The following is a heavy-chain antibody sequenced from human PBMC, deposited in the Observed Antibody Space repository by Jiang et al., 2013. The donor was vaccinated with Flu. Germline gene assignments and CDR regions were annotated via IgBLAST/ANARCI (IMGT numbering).Heavy chain of an antibody. CDR3: ARDRGSTRWLEPIDY. D-gene: IGHD2-2*01. CDR2: ISAYNGDT. CDR1: GYTFTSYG. Sequence: SGAEVKKPGASVKVSCTASGYTFTSYGISRVRQAPGQGLEWMAWISAYNGDTKYAQKFQGRVTMTTDTPTSTAYMELRSLISDDTAVYYCARDRGSTRWLEPIDYWGQGTLVTVSS. J-gene: IGHJ4*02. V-gene: IGHV1-18*04.